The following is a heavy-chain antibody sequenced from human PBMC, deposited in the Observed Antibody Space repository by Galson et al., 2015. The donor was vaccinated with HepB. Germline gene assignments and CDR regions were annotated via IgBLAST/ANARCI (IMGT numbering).Heavy chain of an antibody. V-gene: IGHV3-11*01. Sequence: SLRLSCAASGFTFSDYYMSWIRQAPGKGLEWVSYISSSGSTIYYADSVKGRFTISRDNAKNSLYLQMNSLRAEDTAVYYCAGQPSDWYFDLWGRGTLVTVSS. J-gene: IGHJ2*01. CDR2: ISSSGSTI. CDR3: AGQPSDWYFDL. CDR1: GFTFSDYY.